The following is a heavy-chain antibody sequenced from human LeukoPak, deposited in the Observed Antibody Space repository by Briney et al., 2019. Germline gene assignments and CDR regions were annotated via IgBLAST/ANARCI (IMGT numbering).Heavy chain of an antibody. V-gene: IGHV3-23*01. CDR2: ISGRDGST. D-gene: IGHD2-15*01. CDR1: GFTFSSYA. CDR3: AKSGLNRFDY. Sequence: GGSLRLSCVASGFTFSSYAMSWVRQTPGKGLEWVSGISGRDGSTYSADSVRGRFTISRDNSKNTLYLQMNSLRAEDTAIYYCAKSGLNRFDYWGQGTLVTVSS. J-gene: IGHJ4*02.